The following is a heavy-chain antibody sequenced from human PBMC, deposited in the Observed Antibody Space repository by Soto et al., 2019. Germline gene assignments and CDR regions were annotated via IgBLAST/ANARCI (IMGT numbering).Heavy chain of an antibody. D-gene: IGHD4-17*01. CDR1: GFTFSSYG. Sequence: QVQLVESGGGVVQPGRSLRLSCAASGFTFSSYGMHWVRQAPGKGLEWVAVISYDGSNKYYADSAKGRFTISRDNSKNTLYLQMNSLRAEDTAVYYCAKGSDHDYGDYVVDYWGQGTLVTVSS. CDR3: AKGSDHDYGDYVVDY. CDR2: ISYDGSNK. V-gene: IGHV3-30*18. J-gene: IGHJ4*02.